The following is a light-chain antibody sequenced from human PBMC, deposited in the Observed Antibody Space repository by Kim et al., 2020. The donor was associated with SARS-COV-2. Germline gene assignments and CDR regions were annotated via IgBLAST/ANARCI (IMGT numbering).Light chain of an antibody. Sequence: PGEGATPSCRASHSGGGSGLVCYQQKSGQAPTLLLYGGASSATGIPDRCCGGGSSTVFSPTTIKLVPADVAVYYCRQYNSTSALTFGGGTKVDIK. J-gene: IGKJ4*01. CDR3: RQYNSTSALT. CDR2: GGA. CDR1: HSGGGSG. V-gene: IGKV3-20*01.